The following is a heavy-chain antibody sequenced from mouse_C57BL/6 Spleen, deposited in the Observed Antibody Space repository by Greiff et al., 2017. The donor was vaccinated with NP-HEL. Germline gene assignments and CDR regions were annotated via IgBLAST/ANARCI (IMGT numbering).Heavy chain of an antibody. V-gene: IGHV14-3*01. Sequence: VQLQQPVAELVRPGASVKLSCTASGFTFTNSYMHWVKQRPEQGLEWIGRIDPANGYTNYDPKFQGKATLTVDTSSNTAYLQLSSLTSEDTATYYCARRANRDVEYFDYWGQGTTLTVSS. J-gene: IGHJ2*01. D-gene: IGHD4-1*01. CDR1: GFTFTNSY. CDR2: IDPANGYT. CDR3: ARRANRDVEYFDY.